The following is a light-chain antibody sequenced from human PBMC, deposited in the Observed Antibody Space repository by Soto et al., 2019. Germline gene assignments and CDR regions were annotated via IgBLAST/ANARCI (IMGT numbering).Light chain of an antibody. CDR2: DAS. CDR3: QQRSNWPPWT. J-gene: IGKJ1*01. CDR1: QSVSSY. Sequence: EIVLTQSPATLSLSPGERATLSCRARQSVSSYLAWYQQKPGQAPRLLIYDASNRATGIPARFSGSGSGTDFTLTISSLEPEDFAVYYCQQRSNWPPWTFGQGTQVEIK. V-gene: IGKV3-11*01.